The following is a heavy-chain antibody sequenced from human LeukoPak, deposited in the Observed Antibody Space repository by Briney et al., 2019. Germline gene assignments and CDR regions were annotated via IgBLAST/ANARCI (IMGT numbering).Heavy chain of an antibody. V-gene: IGHV3-48*03. J-gene: IGHJ4*02. D-gene: IGHD3-16*01. CDR2: ISSSGSTI. CDR1: GFTFSSYE. Sequence: GGSLRLSCAASGFTFSSYEMNWVRQAPGKGLEWVSYISSSGSTINYADSVKGRFTISRDNAKNSLYLQMNSLRAEDTAVYYCARGLGNLRILGYWGQGTLVTVSS. CDR3: ARGLGNLRILGY.